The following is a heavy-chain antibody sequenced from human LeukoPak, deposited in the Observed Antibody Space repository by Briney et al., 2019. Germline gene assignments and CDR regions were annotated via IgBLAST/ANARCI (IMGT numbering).Heavy chain of an antibody. Sequence: SETLSLTCAVYGGSFSGYYWSWIRQPPGKGLEWIGEINHSGSTNYNPSLKSRVTISVDTSKNQFSLKLSFVTAADTAVYYCARVRCSSTSCYAGHYYYYYYMDVWGKGTTVTVSS. CDR3: ARVRCSSTSCYAGHYYYYYYMDV. D-gene: IGHD2-2*01. CDR2: INHSGST. J-gene: IGHJ6*03. V-gene: IGHV4-34*01. CDR1: GGSFSGYY.